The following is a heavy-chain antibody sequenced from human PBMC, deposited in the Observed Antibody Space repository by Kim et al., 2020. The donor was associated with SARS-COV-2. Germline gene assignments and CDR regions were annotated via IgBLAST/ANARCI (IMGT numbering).Heavy chain of an antibody. D-gene: IGHD4-17*01. J-gene: IGHJ6*02. CDR1: GFTFSSYA. CDR2: ISGSGGST. CDR3: AKDGTVDYGDQHYIYYYYYGMDV. V-gene: IGHV3-23*01. Sequence: GGSLRLSCAASGFTFSSYAMSWVRQAPGKGLEWVSAISGSGGSTYYADSVKGRFTISRDNSKNTLYLQMNSLRAEDTAVYYCAKDGTVDYGDQHYIYYYYYGMDVWGQGTTVTVSS.